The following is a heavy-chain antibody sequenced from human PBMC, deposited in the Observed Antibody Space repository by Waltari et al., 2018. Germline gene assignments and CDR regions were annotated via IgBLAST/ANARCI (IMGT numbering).Heavy chain of an antibody. Sequence: QLQLQESGPGLVRPSETLSLTCTVSGGSFRSDNYYWGWIRQPPGKGLEWIGSVYYSGRPYYNKSLKSRVSISADTSRNQFSLELSSVTAADTSLYFCARHCVAYGGAFDIWGQGTMVTVSS. CDR2: VYYSGRP. D-gene: IGHD4-17*01. J-gene: IGHJ3*02. V-gene: IGHV4-39*01. CDR1: GGSFRSDNYY. CDR3: ARHCVAYGGAFDI.